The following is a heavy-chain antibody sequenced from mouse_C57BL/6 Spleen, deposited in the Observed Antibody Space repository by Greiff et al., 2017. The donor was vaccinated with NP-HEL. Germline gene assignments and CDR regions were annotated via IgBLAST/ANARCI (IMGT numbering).Heavy chain of an antibody. CDR1: GFSLSTSGMG. CDR2: IYWDDAK. V-gene: IGHV8-12*01. D-gene: IGHD2-5*01. J-gene: IGHJ4*01. Sequence: QVTLKVSGPGLLQSSQTLSLTCSFSGFSLSTSGMGVSWIRQPSGKGLEWLAHIYWDDAKCYNPYLKSLLTNPKNTSRNQVFLKITSVDTVDTATYYGARRDGYSNVMDYWGQGTTVTVSS. CDR3: ARRDGYSNVMDY.